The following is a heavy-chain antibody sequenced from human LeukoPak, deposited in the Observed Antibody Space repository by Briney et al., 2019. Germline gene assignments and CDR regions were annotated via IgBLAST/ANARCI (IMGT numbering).Heavy chain of an antibody. J-gene: IGHJ6*03. D-gene: IGHD2-15*01. CDR1: GFIVTNNY. CDR3: ARDGSRTPYYYYYHMDV. CDR2: IYSGGST. Sequence: GGPLRLSCGASGFIVTNNYMSGVRQAPGKGLEGCGVIYSGGSTYYADSVKGRFTISRDNSKNTLYLQMNSLRAEDTAVYYCARDGSRTPYYYYYHMDVWGKGTTVTVSS. V-gene: IGHV3-53*01.